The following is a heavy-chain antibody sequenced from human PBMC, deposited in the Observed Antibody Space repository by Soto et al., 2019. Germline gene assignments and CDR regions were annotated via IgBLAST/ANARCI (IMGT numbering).Heavy chain of an antibody. V-gene: IGHV3-33*01. CDR3: ARDEPGRLGISDY. CDR1: GFTFSSYG. Sequence: QVQLVKSGGGVVQPGRSLRLSCAASGFTFSSYGMHWVRQAPGKGLEWVAVIWYDGSNKYYADSVKGRFTISRDKSKNTLYLQMNSLRAEDTAVYYCARDEPGRLGISDYWSHGTLVTVSS. CDR2: IWYDGSNK. J-gene: IGHJ4*01. D-gene: IGHD3-9*01.